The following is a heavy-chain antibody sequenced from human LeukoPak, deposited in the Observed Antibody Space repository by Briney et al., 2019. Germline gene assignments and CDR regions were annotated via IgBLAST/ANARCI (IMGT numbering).Heavy chain of an antibody. CDR1: GFTFSTYN. V-gene: IGHV3-21*01. Sequence: PGGSLRLSCAASGFTFSTYNINWVRQAPGKGLEWVSSISPSSSYIYYADSMKGRFTISRDNAKNSLYLQMNSLRAEDTAVYYCARDRYSTSLDAFDIWGQGTMVTVSS. CDR2: ISPSSSYI. D-gene: IGHD6-13*01. CDR3: ARDRYSTSLDAFDI. J-gene: IGHJ3*02.